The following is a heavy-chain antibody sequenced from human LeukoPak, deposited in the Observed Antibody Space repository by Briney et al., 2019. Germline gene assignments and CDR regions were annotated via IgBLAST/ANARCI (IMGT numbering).Heavy chain of an antibody. J-gene: IGHJ4*02. D-gene: IGHD4-11*01. CDR3: ARSPGLPRLDLFDY. CDR1: GFTFSSYA. CDR2: IYYSGST. V-gene: IGHV4-59*08. Sequence: GSLRLSCAASGFTFSSYAMSWIRQPPGKGLEWIGYIYYSGSTNYNPSLKSRVTISVDTSKNQFSLKLSSVTAADTAVYYCARSPGLPRLDLFDYWGQGTLVTVSS.